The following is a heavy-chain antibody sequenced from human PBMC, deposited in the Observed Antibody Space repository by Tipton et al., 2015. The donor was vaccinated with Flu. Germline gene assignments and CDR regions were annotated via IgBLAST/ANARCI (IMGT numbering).Heavy chain of an antibody. CDR1: DGSFNGYF. Sequence: TLSLTCTVSDGSFNGYFWTWIRQPAGKGLEWIGRIHTNGDIAYNPSLQSRVILSVDASKNQFSLKLRSVTAADTAVYFCARDDLVWSRGFQCNGVDVWGQGTAVTVSS. CDR3: ARDDLVWSRGFQCNGVDV. CDR2: IHTNGDI. J-gene: IGHJ6*02. D-gene: IGHD3-3*01. V-gene: IGHV4-4*07.